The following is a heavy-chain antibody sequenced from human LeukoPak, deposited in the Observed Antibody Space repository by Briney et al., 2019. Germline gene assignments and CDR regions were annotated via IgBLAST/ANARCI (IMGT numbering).Heavy chain of an antibody. CDR1: GNYW. V-gene: IGHV3-74*01. CDR2: INSDGSWT. Sequence: GGSLRLSCAASGNYWMHWVRQAPGKGLVWVSHINSDGSWTSYADSVKGRFTISKDNAKNTVYLQMNSLRVEDTALYYCARDSVEASNYFDYWGQGTLVTVSP. CDR3: ARDSVEASNYFDY. D-gene: IGHD4-23*01. J-gene: IGHJ4*02.